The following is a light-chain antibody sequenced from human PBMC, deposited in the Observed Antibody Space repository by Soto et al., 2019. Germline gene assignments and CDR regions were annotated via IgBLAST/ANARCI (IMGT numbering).Light chain of an antibody. V-gene: IGKV3-11*01. Sequence: EIVLTQSPATLSLSPGERATLSCRASQSVSSYLAWYQQKPGQAPRLLIYDASNSATGIPARFSGSGSGTDFTLTISSLAPENFAVYSCHQRYNCPPFTFGQGTRLE. J-gene: IGKJ5*01. CDR1: QSVSSY. CDR3: HQRYNCPPFT. CDR2: DAS.